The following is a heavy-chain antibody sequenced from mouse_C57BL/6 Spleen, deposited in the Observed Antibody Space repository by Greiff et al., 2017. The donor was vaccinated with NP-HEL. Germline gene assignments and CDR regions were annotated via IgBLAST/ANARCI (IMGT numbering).Heavy chain of an antibody. CDR2: ISDGGSYT. V-gene: IGHV5-4*01. CDR3: ARDSNWYFDV. CDR1: GFTFSSYA. J-gene: IGHJ1*03. D-gene: IGHD1-1*01. Sequence: DVQLVESGGGLVKPGGSLKLSCAASGFTFSSYAMSWVRQTPEKRLEWVATISDGGSYTYYPDNVKGRFTISRDNAKNNLYLQMSHLKSEDTAMYYCARDSNWYFDVWGTGTTVTVSS.